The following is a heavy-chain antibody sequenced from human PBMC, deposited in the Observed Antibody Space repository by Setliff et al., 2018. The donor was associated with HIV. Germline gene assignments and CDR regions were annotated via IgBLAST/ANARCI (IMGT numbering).Heavy chain of an antibody. J-gene: IGHJ4*02. D-gene: IGHD3-22*01. CDR1: GFTFSSHS. V-gene: IGHV3-48*04. CDR3: ARDLFPYYHDSRPYYPPAY. CDR2: LSGTSSTI. Sequence: GGSLRLSCAASGFTFSSHSMYWIRQAPGKGLEWVSSLSGTSSTIYLADSVKGRFTISRDNAQNSLYLHMNSLRAEDTAMYYCARDLFPYYHDSRPYYPPAYWGQGTLVTVSS.